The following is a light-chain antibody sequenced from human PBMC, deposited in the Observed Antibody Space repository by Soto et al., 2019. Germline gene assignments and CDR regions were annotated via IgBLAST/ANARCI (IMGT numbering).Light chain of an antibody. V-gene: IGKV3-11*01. CDR1: QSVGIY. Sequence: EIVLTQSPATLSLSPGERATLSCRASQSVGIYLGWSQQRPGQAPRLLIYDASKRAAGIPARFSGSGSGTDFTLTINSLEPEDFAVYYCQHRSTWPRAFGQGTRLQMK. CDR2: DAS. CDR3: QHRSTWPRA. J-gene: IGKJ5*01.